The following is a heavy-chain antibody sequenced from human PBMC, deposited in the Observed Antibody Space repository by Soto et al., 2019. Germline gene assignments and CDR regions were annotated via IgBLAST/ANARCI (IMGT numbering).Heavy chain of an antibody. J-gene: IGHJ4*02. CDR2: ISADNGDT. CDR1: GYTFDIYG. CDR3: ARDRSYYYDSSGYPFDF. D-gene: IGHD3-22*01. V-gene: IGHV1-18*01. Sequence: VKVSCKASGYTFDIYGISWVRQVPGKGPEWMGWISADNGDTKYAQRMQGRVTMTTDTATSTAYMELRSLRSDDTAVYYCARDRSYYYDSSGYPFDFWGQGSLVTVSS.